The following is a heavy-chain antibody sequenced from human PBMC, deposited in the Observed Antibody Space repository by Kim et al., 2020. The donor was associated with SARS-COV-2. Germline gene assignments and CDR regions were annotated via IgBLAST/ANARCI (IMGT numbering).Heavy chain of an antibody. CDR3: ARRMGGWLMYFDY. D-gene: IGHD3-9*01. J-gene: IGHJ4*02. CDR1: GGSISSSSYY. Sequence: SETLSLTCTVSGGSISSSSYYWGWIRQPPGKGLEWIGSIYYSGSTYYNPSLKSRVTISVDTSKNQFSLKLSSVTAADTAVYYCARRMGGWLMYFDYWGQGTLVTVSS. CDR2: IYYSGST. V-gene: IGHV4-39*01.